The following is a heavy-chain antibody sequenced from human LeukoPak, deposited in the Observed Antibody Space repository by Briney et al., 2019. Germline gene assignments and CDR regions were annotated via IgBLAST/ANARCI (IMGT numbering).Heavy chain of an antibody. V-gene: IGHV1-69*13. CDR3: CWVVTPDAFDI. J-gene: IGHJ3*02. Sequence: ASVKVSCKASGGTFSSYAISWVRQAPGRGLEWMGGIIPIFGTANYAQKFQGRVTITADESTSTAYMELSSLRSEDTAVYYCCWVVTPDAFDIWGQGTMVTVSS. CDR2: IIPIFGTA. D-gene: IGHD4-23*01. CDR1: GGTFSSYA.